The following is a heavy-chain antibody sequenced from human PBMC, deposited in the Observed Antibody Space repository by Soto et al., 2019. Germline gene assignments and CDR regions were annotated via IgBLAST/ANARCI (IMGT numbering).Heavy chain of an antibody. CDR1: GVSVSGANYY. Sequence: QVQLQESGPGLSKPSETLSLTCNVSGVSVSGANYYWAWIRQPPGKGLEWIGHIWDTGNTNYSPVLKRRVAISMDTSKNQISLTLNFVSAADTAMYYCARDFVGASDYRGQGILVTVSS. V-gene: IGHV4-61*01. J-gene: IGHJ4*02. CDR2: IWDTGNT. D-gene: IGHD1-26*01. CDR3: ARDFVGASDY.